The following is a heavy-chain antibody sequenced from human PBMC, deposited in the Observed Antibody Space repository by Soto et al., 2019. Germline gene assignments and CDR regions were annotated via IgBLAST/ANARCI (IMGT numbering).Heavy chain of an antibody. CDR2: IYYSGST. V-gene: IGHV4-59*08. CDR3: ARQVGIAARPRNNWFDP. J-gene: IGHJ5*02. D-gene: IGHD6-6*01. CDR1: GGSISSYY. Sequence: SETLSLTCTVSGGSISSYYWSWIRQPPGKGLEWIGYIYYSGSTNYNPSLKSRVTISVDTSKNQFSLKLSSVTAADTAVYYCARQVGIAARPRNNWFDPWGQGTLVTVSS.